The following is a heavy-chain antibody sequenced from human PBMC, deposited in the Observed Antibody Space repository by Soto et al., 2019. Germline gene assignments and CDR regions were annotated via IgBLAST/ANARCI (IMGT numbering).Heavy chain of an antibody. V-gene: IGHV3-53*01. CDR1: GFSVSSSY. CDR2: IYSGGST. CDR3: AREGSSSF. D-gene: IGHD6-6*01. J-gene: IGHJ4*02. Sequence: LRLSCAASGFSVSSSYMSWVRQAPGKGLEWVSVIYSGGSTYYADSVKGRFTLSRDNSKNTLFLQMNSLRAEDTAVYYCAREGSSSFWGQGTLVTVSS.